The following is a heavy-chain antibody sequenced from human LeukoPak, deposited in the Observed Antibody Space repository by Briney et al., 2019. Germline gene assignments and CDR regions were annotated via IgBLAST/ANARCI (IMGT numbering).Heavy chain of an antibody. V-gene: IGHV1-18*01. D-gene: IGHD2-15*01. J-gene: IGHJ2*01. CDR2: ISGYNGNT. CDR3: ARGLGVVAAQSEQPKPRYFDL. CDR1: GYTFISYG. Sequence: ASVKVSCKASGYTFISYGISWVRQAPGQGLEWMGWISGYNGNTNYAQNLQGRVTMTTDTSTSTAYMELRSLRSDDTAVYYCARGLGVVAAQSEQPKPRYFDLWGRGTQVTVSS.